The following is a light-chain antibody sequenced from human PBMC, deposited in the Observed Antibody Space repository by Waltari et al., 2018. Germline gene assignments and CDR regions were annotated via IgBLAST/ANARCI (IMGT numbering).Light chain of an antibody. CDR1: SSNIGSTP. CDR2: SNN. CDR3: AAWDDSLNGSVV. V-gene: IGLV1-44*01. Sequence: QSVLTQPPSASGTPGQRVTISCSGSSSNIGSTPVTWYQQLPGTAPKLLIYSNNQRPSGVPDRFSGSKSGTSASLAISGLQSEDEADYYCAAWDDSLNGSVVFGGGTKLTVL. J-gene: IGLJ2*01.